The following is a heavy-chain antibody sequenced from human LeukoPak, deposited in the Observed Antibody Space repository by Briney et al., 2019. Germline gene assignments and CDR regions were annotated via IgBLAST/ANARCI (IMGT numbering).Heavy chain of an antibody. D-gene: IGHD2-15*01. Sequence: GGSLRLSCAASGFTFSTCAMSWVRQAPGKGLEWVSAISGSGTGTYYADSVKGRFTISRDNPKNTVYLQMNSLRAEDTAVYYCAKDRVCSGGSCYYDYWGQGTLVTVSS. V-gene: IGHV3-23*01. CDR2: ISGSGTGT. CDR1: GFTFSTCA. J-gene: IGHJ4*02. CDR3: AKDRVCSGGSCYYDY.